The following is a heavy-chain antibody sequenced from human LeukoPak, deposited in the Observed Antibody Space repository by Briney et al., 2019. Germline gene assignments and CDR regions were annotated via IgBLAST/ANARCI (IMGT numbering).Heavy chain of an antibody. CDR1: GFTLSSYA. V-gene: IGHV3-23*01. D-gene: IGHD1-1*01. CDR2: ISAIGDHT. J-gene: IGHJ4*02. CDR3: AGTTYKRFDY. Sequence: GGSLRLSCAVSGFTLSSYAMSWGSQAPGRGVEWGSSISAIGDHTYYTESVNGRFTLSRDNSTNTLYMQMTRLRAGASCVYSCAGTTYKRFDYWGQGTLVTVSS.